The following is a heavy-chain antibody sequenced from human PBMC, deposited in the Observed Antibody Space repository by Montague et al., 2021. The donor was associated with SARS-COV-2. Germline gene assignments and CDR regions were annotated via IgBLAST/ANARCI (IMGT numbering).Heavy chain of an antibody. Sequence: SETLSLTCTVSGGSISSYYWSWIRQPPGKGLEWIGYIYYSGSTNYNPSLMSRVTISVDTSKNQFSLKLSSVTAADTAVYYCARARSGRLFDYWGQGTLVTVSS. CDR2: IYYSGST. CDR3: ARARSGRLFDY. J-gene: IGHJ4*01. CDR1: GGSISSYY. V-gene: IGHV4-59*01. D-gene: IGHD3-10*01.